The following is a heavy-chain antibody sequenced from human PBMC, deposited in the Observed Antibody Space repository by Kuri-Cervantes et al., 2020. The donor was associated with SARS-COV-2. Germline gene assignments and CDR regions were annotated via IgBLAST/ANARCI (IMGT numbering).Heavy chain of an antibody. CDR2: INHSGST. J-gene: IGHJ4*02. V-gene: IGHV4-34*01. CDR3: ARGLPNRNCLYCFDY. Sequence: SETLCLTCAVYGGSFSGYYWSWIRQPPGKGLEWIGEINHSGSTNYNTSLKSRVTISVDTSKNQFSLKLLSVTAAETAVYYCARGLPNRNCLYCFDYWGQGTLVTVSS. CDR1: GGSFSGYY. D-gene: IGHD1-14*01.